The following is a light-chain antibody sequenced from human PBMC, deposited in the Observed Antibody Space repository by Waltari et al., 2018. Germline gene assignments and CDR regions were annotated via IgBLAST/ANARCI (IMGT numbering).Light chain of an antibody. V-gene: IGKV2-30*02. CDR2: KVS. J-gene: IGKJ4*01. CDR1: QTLVHSDGNTY. CDR3: MQGTHWPLT. Sequence: DVVLTQSPLSLPVTLGQPASISCKSSQTLVHSDGNTYLAWFHQRPGQSPRRLIYKVSNRESGVPDRFSASDSGTDFTLKISRVEAEDVGVYYCMQGTHWPLTFGGGTKVEMK.